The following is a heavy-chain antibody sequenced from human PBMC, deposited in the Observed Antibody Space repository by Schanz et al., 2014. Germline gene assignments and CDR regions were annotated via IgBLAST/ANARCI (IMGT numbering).Heavy chain of an antibody. D-gene: IGHD6-6*01. V-gene: IGHV3-66*01. CDR3: ARADIGARTHDYYYYFIDV. J-gene: IGHJ6*03. CDR2: IYKSGSA. Sequence: EVQVVESGGGLVQPGGSLRLSCVASGFNVSKSYVSWVRQAPGKGLEWVSLIYKSGSAFYADSVKGRFTISRDNAKNSLYLQMNSLRAEDTAVYYCARADIGARTHDYYYYFIDVWGIGTTVTVSS. CDR1: GFNVSKSY.